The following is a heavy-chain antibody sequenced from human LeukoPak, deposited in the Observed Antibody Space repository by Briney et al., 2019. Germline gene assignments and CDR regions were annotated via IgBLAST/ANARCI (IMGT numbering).Heavy chain of an antibody. CDR2: INTNTGNP. CDR3: ARDPGAAAALSGTFDF. Sequence: VASVKVSCKASGYTLSTYAMNWVRQAPGQGLEWMGWINTNTGNPSYAQGFTGRFVFSLDTSVSTAYLQINNLKAEDTAIYYCARDPGAAAALSGTFDFWGQGTLVTVSS. V-gene: IGHV7-4-1*02. CDR1: GYTLSTYA. J-gene: IGHJ4*02. D-gene: IGHD6-13*01.